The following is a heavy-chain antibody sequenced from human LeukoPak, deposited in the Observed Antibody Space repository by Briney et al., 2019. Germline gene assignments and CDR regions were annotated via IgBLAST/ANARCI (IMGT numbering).Heavy chain of an antibody. J-gene: IGHJ4*02. CDR1: GFTFSSYA. D-gene: IGHD3-10*01. V-gene: IGHV3-23*01. CDR3: AKVGGSGSYRNYYFHY. CDR2: ISGSGGYT. Sequence: GGSLRLSCAASGFTFSSYAMSWVRQAPGQGLEWVSGISGSGGYTYYADSVKGRFTISRDNSKNTLYLQMNSLRAEDTAIYYCAKVGGSGSYRNYYFHYWGQGTLVTVSS.